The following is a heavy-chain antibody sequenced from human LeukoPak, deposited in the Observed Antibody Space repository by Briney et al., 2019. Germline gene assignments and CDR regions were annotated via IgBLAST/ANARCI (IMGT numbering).Heavy chain of an antibody. CDR3: ARIGYRSPTFDY. Sequence: GGSLRLSCAASGFTFSMYWMSWVRQAPGKGLEWVANIKEDGSERYYVDSVKGRFTVSRDNTKNSLYLQMNSLRVEDTAVYYCARIGYRSPTFDYWGQGTPVTVSS. CDR1: GFTFSMYW. V-gene: IGHV3-7*05. D-gene: IGHD6-13*01. CDR2: IKEDGSER. J-gene: IGHJ4*02.